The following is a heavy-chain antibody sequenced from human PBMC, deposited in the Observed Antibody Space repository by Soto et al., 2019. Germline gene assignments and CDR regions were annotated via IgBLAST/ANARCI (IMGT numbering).Heavy chain of an antibody. CDR3: ARAKTLRFLEAGMDV. D-gene: IGHD3-3*01. Sequence: ASVKVSCKASGYTFTSYSMSWVRQAPGQGLEWMGGIIPIFGTANYAQKFQGRVTITADKSTSTAYMELSSLRSEDTAVYYCARAKTLRFLEAGMDVWGQGTTVTVSS. CDR2: IIPIFGTA. J-gene: IGHJ6*02. V-gene: IGHV1-69*06. CDR1: GYTFTSYS.